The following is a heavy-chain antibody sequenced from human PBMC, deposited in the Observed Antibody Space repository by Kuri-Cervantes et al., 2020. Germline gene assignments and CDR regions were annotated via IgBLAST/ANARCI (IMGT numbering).Heavy chain of an antibody. CDR3: ARDPQGDELFYFDY. J-gene: IGHJ4*02. V-gene: IGHV1-2*02. Sequence: ASVKVSCKASGYTFTGYYMHWVRQAPGQGLEWMGWIDPNSGGTNYAQKFQGRVTMTRDTSIRTAYMELSRLRSDDTAVYYCARDPQGDELFYFDYWGERTLVTVSS. D-gene: IGHD3-16*01. CDR1: GYTFTGYY. CDR2: IDPNSGGT.